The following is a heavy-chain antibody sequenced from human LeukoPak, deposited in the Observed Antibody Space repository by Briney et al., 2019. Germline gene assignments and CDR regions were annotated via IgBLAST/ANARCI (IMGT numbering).Heavy chain of an antibody. D-gene: IGHD3-22*01. Sequence: SETLSLTCTVSGGSISSGDYYWSWIRQPPGKGLEWIGYIYYSGSTYYNPSLKSRVTISVDTSKNQFSLKLSSVTAADTAVYYCARHDSRGGAYDIWGQGTMVTVSS. CDR2: IYYSGST. CDR1: GGSISSGDYY. CDR3: ARHDSRGGAYDI. V-gene: IGHV4-30-4*01. J-gene: IGHJ3*02.